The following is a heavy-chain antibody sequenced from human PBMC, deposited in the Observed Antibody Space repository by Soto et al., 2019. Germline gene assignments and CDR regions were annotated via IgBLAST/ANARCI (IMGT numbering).Heavy chain of an antibody. CDR3: ARDLAGPMSPHFDY. V-gene: IGHV1-2*04. Sequence: ASVKVSCKASGYTFTGYYMHWARQAPGQGLEWMGWINPNSGGTNYAQKFQGWVTMTRDTSISTVYMELSRLRSDDTAVYYCARDLAGPMSPHFDYWGQGTLVTVSS. CDR2: INPNSGGT. CDR1: GYTFTGYY. J-gene: IGHJ4*02.